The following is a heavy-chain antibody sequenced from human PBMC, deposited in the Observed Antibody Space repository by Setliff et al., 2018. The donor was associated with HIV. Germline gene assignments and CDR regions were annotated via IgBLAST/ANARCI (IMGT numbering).Heavy chain of an antibody. CDR1: GGSFSGYY. V-gene: IGHV4-34*01. CDR3: ARMSVSAAVYFDS. Sequence: PSETLSLTCAVYGGSFSGYYWSWIRQPPRKGLEWIGEINHSGSTYYNPSLKSRVTLSIDTSRNQFSLKLRSVTAADTAVFYCARMSVSAAVYFDSWGQGTLVTVSS. J-gene: IGHJ4*02. CDR2: INHSGST. D-gene: IGHD6-25*01.